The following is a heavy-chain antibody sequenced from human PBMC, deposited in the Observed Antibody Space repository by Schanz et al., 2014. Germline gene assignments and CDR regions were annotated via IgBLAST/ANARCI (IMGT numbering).Heavy chain of an antibody. CDR2: IDYRGNP. CDR3: ARVRPGFAIDP. Sequence: QVQLQQWGAGLLKPSETLSLTCAVYGGSFSSGGYFWTWIRQHPGKGLEWIGHIDYRGNPYYNESLKSRLTISLHASENQFSLQLTSVTAADTAVYYCARVRPGFAIDPWGQGTLVTVSS. J-gene: IGHJ5*02. D-gene: IGHD6-25*01. V-gene: IGHV4-31*11. CDR1: GGSFSSGGYF.